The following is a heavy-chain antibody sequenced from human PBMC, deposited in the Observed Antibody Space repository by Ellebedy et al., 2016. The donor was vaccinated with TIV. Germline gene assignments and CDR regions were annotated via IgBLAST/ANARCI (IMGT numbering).Heavy chain of an antibody. D-gene: IGHD3-9*01. CDR1: GFTFPDYW. CDR3: ARESVRYFDWDY. V-gene: IGHV3-74*01. CDR2: INTDGSST. J-gene: IGHJ4*02. Sequence: GGSLSLSCLASGFTFPDYWMTWVRQAPGKGLVWLARINTDGSSTTYADSVEGRFTISRDNAKKTLYLEMSGLRSDDTAVYYCARESVRYFDWDYWGQGTLVTVSS.